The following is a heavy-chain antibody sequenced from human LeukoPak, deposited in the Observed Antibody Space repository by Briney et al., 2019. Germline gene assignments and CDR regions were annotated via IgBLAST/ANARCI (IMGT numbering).Heavy chain of an antibody. D-gene: IGHD5-18*01. Sequence: SETLSLTCTVSGGSISSSSYYWGWIRQPPGKGLEWIASIYYSGSTYYNPSLEGRVTISVDASKNQFSPKLNSVTAADTAVYYCASQPRGAEVTYYYYGMDVWGQGTTVTVSS. CDR3: ASQPRGAEVTYYYYGMDV. V-gene: IGHV4-39*01. J-gene: IGHJ6*02. CDR1: GGSISSSSYY. CDR2: IYYSGST.